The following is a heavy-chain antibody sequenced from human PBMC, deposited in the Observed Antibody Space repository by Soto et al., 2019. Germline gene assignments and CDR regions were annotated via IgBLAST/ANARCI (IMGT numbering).Heavy chain of an antibody. CDR1: GFSFSSYA. CDR2: ISGSGGGT. CDR3: AKDISSRYFERFDY. Sequence: EVQLLESGGGLVQPGGSLRLSCAASGFSFSSYAMSWVRQAPGKGLEWVSAISGSGGGTYYADSVKGRFTISRDNSKNTLSLQMNSLRAEDTAEYYCAKDISSRYFERFDYWGQGTLVTVSS. V-gene: IGHV3-23*01. D-gene: IGHD3-9*01. J-gene: IGHJ4*02.